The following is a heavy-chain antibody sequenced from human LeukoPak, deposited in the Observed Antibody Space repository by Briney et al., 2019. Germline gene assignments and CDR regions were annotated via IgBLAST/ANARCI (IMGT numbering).Heavy chain of an antibody. CDR3: AREGYQWELLRSGWYFDL. CDR2: INPSGGST. Sequence: ASVKVSCKASGYTFTSYYMHWVRQAPGQGLEWVGIINPSGGSTSYAQKFQGRVTMTRDTSTSTVYMELSSLRSEDTAVYYCAREGYQWELLRSGWYFDLWGRGTLVTVSS. V-gene: IGHV1-46*01. J-gene: IGHJ2*01. CDR1: GYTFTSYY. D-gene: IGHD1-26*01.